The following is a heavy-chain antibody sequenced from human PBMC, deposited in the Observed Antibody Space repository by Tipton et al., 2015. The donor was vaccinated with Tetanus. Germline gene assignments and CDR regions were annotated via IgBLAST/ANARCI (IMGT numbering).Heavy chain of an antibody. CDR2: VFYSGST. J-gene: IGHJ3*02. D-gene: IGHD3-16*01. CDR1: GGSISSYY. Sequence: TLSLTCTLSGGSISSYYWSWVRQPPGKGLEWLGYVFYSGSTDLNPSLKSRVTISADTSNNLFSLKLTSVTPADTAVYYCARSGGRRYAFDIWGQGTMVTVSS. V-gene: IGHV4-59*01. CDR3: ARSGGRRYAFDI.